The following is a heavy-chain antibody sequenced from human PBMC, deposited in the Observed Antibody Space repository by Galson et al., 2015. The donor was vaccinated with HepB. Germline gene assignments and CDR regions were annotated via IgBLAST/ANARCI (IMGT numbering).Heavy chain of an antibody. V-gene: IGHV3-53*01. Sequence: SLRLSCAASGFTVSSNYMSWVRQAPGKGLEWVSVIYSGGSTYYADSVKGRFTISRDNSKNTLYLQMNSLRAEDTAVYYCARGMVGVRGVNDYWGQGTLVTVSS. CDR1: GFTVSSNY. D-gene: IGHD3-10*01. J-gene: IGHJ4*02. CDR2: IYSGGST. CDR3: ARGMVGVRGVNDY.